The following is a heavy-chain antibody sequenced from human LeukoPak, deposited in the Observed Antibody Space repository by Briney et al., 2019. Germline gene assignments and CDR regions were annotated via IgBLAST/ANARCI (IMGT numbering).Heavy chain of an antibody. J-gene: IGHJ4*02. V-gene: IGHV1-46*01. CDR2: INPSGGST. CDR3: ARDRKDYYGSGSYYEFDY. D-gene: IGHD3-10*01. Sequence: GASVKVSCKASGYTFTSYYMHWLRQAPGQGLEWMGIINPSGGSTSYAQKFQGRVTMTRDTSTSTVYMELSSLRSEDTAVYYCARDRKDYYGSGSYYEFDYWGQGTLVTVSS. CDR1: GYTFTSYY.